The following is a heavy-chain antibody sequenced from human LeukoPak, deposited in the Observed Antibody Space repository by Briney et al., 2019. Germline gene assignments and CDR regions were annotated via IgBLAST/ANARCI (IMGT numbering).Heavy chain of an antibody. CDR1: GGSISSYY. V-gene: IGHV4-59*01. J-gene: IGHJ4*02. CDR3: ARADTAMVQPHFDY. CDR2: IYYSGST. D-gene: IGHD5-18*01. Sequence: PSETLSLTCTVSGGSISSYYWSWIRQPPGKGLEWIGYIYYSGSTNYNPSLKSRVTISVDTSKNQFSLKLSSVTAADTAVYYYARADTAMVQPHFDYWGQGTLVTVSS.